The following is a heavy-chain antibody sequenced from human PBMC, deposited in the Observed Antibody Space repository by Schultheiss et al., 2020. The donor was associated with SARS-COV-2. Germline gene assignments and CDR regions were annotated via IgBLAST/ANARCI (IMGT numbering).Heavy chain of an antibody. CDR1: GFTFSSYS. V-gene: IGHV3-48*01. Sequence: GESLKISCAASGFTFSSYSMNWVRQAPGKGLEWVSYISSSSSTIYYADSVKGRFTISRDISKNTLYLQMNSLRADDTAVYFCARRSGGSKDSWGQGTLVTVSS. CDR3: ARRSGGSKDS. D-gene: IGHD3-16*01. J-gene: IGHJ4*02. CDR2: ISSSSSTI.